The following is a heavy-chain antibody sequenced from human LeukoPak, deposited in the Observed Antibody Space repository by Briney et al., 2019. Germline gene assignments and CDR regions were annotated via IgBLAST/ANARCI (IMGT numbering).Heavy chain of an antibody. J-gene: IGHJ4*02. Sequence: PGGSLRLSCAASGFTFSSYAMTWVRQTPGMGMEWVSAISGSGGSTYYADSVKGRFTISRDNSKNTLYLQMNSLRAEDTAVYYCARGSHYYDSSGYLDYWGQGTLVTVSS. CDR1: GFTFSSYA. CDR3: ARGSHYYDSSGYLDY. D-gene: IGHD3-22*01. CDR2: ISGSGGST. V-gene: IGHV3-23*01.